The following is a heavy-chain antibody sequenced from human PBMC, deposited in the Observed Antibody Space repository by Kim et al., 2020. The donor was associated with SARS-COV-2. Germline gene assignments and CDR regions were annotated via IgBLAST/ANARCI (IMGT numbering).Heavy chain of an antibody. V-gene: IGHV3-48*03. CDR3: ARYGELLDY. D-gene: IGHD1-26*01. J-gene: IGHJ4*02. CDR2: STI. Sequence: STIYYADSVKGRFTISRDNAKNSLYLQMNSLRAEDTAVYYCARYGELLDYWGQGTLVTVSS.